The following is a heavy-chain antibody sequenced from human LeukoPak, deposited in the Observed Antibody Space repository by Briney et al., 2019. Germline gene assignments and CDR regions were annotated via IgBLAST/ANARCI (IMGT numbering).Heavy chain of an antibody. CDR2: ISINGGTT. V-gene: IGHV3-64*01. J-gene: IGHJ2*01. Sequence: AGSLSLSCAASGFTFSSYAMHWVRQAPGKGLEYVSAISINGGTTYYANSVKGRFTISRDNSKNTLYLQMGSLRAEDMAVYYCAKGYSSSWYWNFDLWGRGTLV. CDR1: GFTFSSYA. D-gene: IGHD6-13*01. CDR3: AKGYSSSWYWNFDL.